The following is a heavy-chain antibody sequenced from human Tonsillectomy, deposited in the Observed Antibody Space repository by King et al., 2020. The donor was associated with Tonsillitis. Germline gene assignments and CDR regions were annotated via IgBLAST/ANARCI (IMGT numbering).Heavy chain of an antibody. D-gene: IGHD6-19*01. J-gene: IGHJ4*02. V-gene: IGHV3-33*01. Sequence: VQLVESGGGVVQPGRSLRLSCAASGFTFSSYAMHWVRQAPGKGLEWGAVIWYDGTNPYYADSVNGRFTISRDNSKNTLYLQMNSLRAEDTAVYYCARDPPKYSSGWYYFDYWGQGTLVTVSS. CDR3: ARDPPKYSSGWYYFDY. CDR2: IWYDGTNP. CDR1: GFTFSSYA.